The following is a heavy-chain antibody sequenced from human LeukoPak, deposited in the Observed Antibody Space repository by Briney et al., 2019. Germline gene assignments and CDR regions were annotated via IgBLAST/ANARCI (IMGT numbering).Heavy chain of an antibody. Sequence: SETLSLTCTVSGGSISSYYWSWIRQPPGKGLEWIGYIYYSGSTNYNPSLKSRVTISVDTSKNQFSLKLSSVTAADTAVYYCARSGIVVVPAAAIKGSEAFDIWGQGTMVTVSS. CDR1: GGSISSYY. V-gene: IGHV4-59*01. CDR2: IYYSGST. D-gene: IGHD2-2*01. CDR3: ARSGIVVVPAAAIKGSEAFDI. J-gene: IGHJ3*02.